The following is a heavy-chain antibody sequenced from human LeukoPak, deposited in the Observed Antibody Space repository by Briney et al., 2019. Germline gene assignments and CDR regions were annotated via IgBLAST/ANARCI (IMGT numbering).Heavy chain of an antibody. CDR3: ARGYSGYDPTYFDY. V-gene: IGHV4-59*01. D-gene: IGHD5-12*01. Sequence: SETLSLTCTVSGGSISSYYWSWIRQPPGKGLEWIGYMYYSGNTKYNPSLKSRVTISGDTSKKQFSLKLSSVTAADTAVYYCARGYSGYDPTYFDYWGQGTLVTVSS. CDR1: GGSISSYY. J-gene: IGHJ4*02. CDR2: MYYSGNT.